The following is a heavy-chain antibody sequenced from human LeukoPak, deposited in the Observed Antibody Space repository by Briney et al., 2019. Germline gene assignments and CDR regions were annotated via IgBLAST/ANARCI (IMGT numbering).Heavy chain of an antibody. Sequence: SETLSLTCTVSGGSISSYYWSWIRQPPGKGLEWIGYIYNSGNTNYNPSLKSRVTISVDTSKNQFSLKLSSVTAADTAVYYCARLAHGCGFDYWGQGTLVTVSS. D-gene: IGHD3-10*01. J-gene: IGHJ4*02. CDR2: IYNSGNT. V-gene: IGHV4-59*01. CDR1: GGSISSYY. CDR3: ARLAHGCGFDY.